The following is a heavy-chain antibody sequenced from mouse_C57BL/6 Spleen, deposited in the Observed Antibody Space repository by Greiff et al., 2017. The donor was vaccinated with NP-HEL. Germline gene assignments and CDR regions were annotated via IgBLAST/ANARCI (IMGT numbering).Heavy chain of an antibody. D-gene: IGHD1-1*01. CDR1: GYSITSGYY. J-gene: IGHJ2*01. CDR2: ISYDGSN. V-gene: IGHV3-6*01. Sequence: EVKLVESGPGLVKPSQSLSLTCSVTGYSITSGYYWNWIRQFPGNKLEWMGYISYDGSNNYNPSLKNRISITRDTSKNQFFLKLNSVTTEDTATYYCARDPYYYGSSYDYFDYWGQGTTLTVSS. CDR3: ARDPYYYGSSYDYFDY.